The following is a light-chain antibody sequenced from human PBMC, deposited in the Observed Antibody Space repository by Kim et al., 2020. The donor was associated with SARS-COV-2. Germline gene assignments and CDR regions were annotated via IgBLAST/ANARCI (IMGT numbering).Light chain of an antibody. J-gene: IGKJ2*01. CDR2: DAS. CDR1: QTIGSK. CDR3: QMYNDWPQ. Sequence: LSVSPGERVTLDCRASQTIGSKLAWYQHKPGQPPRLLIFDASTRATGIPARFSGSGSGTEFTLTISSLQSEDFAVYFCQMYNDWPQFGQGTKLEI. V-gene: IGKV3D-15*01.